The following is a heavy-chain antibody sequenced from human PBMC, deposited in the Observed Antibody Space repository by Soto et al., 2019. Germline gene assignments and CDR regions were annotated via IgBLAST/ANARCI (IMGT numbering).Heavy chain of an antibody. CDR2: NYYSGST. CDR3: ARDKGSRYYSMEGWGGHYGMDV. Sequence: QVQLQESGPGLVKPSETLSLTCTVSGGSISSYYWSWIRQPPGKGLEWIGYNYYSGSTNYNPSLKSCVTISVDRSKNQFSLKLSSVTAEDTAVYYCARDKGSRYYSMEGWGGHYGMDVWGQGTTVTVSS. V-gene: IGHV4-59*01. D-gene: IGHD2-15*01. J-gene: IGHJ6*02. CDR1: GGSISSYY.